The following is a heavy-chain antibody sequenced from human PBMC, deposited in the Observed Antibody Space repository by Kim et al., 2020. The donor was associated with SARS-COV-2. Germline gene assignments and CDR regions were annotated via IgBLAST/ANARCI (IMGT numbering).Heavy chain of an antibody. CDR2: T. J-gene: IGHJ6*03. CDR3: AKRMDV. V-gene: IGHV3-23*01. Sequence: TYSPNTVKGRFTIARDNSRNTVYLQMNSLRAEDTAVYYCAKRMDVWGKGTTVIVSS.